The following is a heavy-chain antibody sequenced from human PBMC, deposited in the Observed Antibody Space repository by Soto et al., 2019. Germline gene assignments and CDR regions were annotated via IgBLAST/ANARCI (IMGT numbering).Heavy chain of an antibody. D-gene: IGHD2-2*01. CDR2: IYWDDDR. Sequence: QITLKESGPTLVKSTQTLTLTCTFSGFSLSTSGVGVCWIRQPPGKALEWLALIYWDDDRRYSPSLKNRLTITKDTPKNQVVLTMTNMDPVDTATYYCTHSIRACTSPSCAYYFDYWGQGTLVTVSS. CDR3: THSIRACTSPSCAYYFDY. V-gene: IGHV2-5*02. CDR1: GFSLSTSGVG. J-gene: IGHJ4*02.